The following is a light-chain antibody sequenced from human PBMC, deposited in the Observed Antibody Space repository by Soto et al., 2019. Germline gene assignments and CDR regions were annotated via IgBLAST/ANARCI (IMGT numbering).Light chain of an antibody. CDR2: KAS. CDR1: QSISSW. J-gene: IGKJ1*01. V-gene: IGKV1-5*03. Sequence: DIQMTQSPSTLSASVGDRVTITCRASQSISSWLAWYQQKPGKAPNLLIYKASSLESGVPSRFSGSGSGTEFTLTISSLQPEDFATYYCQQSCSTPRTFGQGTKVDIK. CDR3: QQSCSTPRT.